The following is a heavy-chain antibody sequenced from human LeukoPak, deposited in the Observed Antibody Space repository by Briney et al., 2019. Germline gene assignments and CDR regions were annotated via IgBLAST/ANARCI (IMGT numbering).Heavy chain of an antibody. D-gene: IGHD2-21*02. V-gene: IGHV3-30*18. J-gene: IGHJ6*02. CDR1: GLTFSTYG. Sequence: GGSLRLSCAASGLTFSTYGMLWVRQAPGKGLEWVAVISNAGTSEYYADSVKGRFTISRDNSKNTLYLQMNSLRIEDTAVYFCAKDGPTSACGGDCYAGGLGVWGQGTTVTVSS. CDR2: ISNAGTSE. CDR3: AKDGPTSACGGDCYAGGLGV.